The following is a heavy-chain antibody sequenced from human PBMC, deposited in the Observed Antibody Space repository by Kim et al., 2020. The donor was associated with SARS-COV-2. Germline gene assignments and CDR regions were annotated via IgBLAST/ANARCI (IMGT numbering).Heavy chain of an antibody. Sequence: ASVKVSCKASGYTFSSYTLIWVRQAPGQGLECMGWINTKTGIPTSAQGFTGRFVLSVDTSVSTAYLQINSLKAEDTAVYYCARVWGYGMDVWGQGTTVTV. CDR3: ARVWGYGMDV. V-gene: IGHV7-4-1*02. D-gene: IGHD3-16*01. CDR2: INTKTGIP. CDR1: GYTFSSYT. J-gene: IGHJ6*02.